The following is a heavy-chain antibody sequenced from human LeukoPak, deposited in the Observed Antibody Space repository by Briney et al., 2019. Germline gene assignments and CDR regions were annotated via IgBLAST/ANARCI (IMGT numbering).Heavy chain of an antibody. J-gene: IGHJ4*02. CDR3: ARVQGSSAPTLFDY. D-gene: IGHD6-6*01. CDR2: INHSGST. V-gene: IGHV4-34*01. CDR1: GGSCSGYY. Sequence: SETLSLXCAVYGGSCSGYYWSWIRKPPGKGLEWIGEINHSGSTNYNPSLKSRVTISVDTSKNQFSLKLSSVTAADTAVYYCARVQGSSAPTLFDYWGQGTLVTVSS.